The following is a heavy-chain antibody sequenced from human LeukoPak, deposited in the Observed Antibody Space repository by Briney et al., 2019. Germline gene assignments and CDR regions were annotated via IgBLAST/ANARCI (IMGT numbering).Heavy chain of an antibody. CDR1: GGSTSSYY. J-gene: IGHJ5*02. V-gene: IGHV4-4*07. CDR2: IYASGST. Sequence: SETLSLTCTVSGGSTSSYYWSWIRQPAGKGLEWIGRIYASGSTTYNPSLKSRVTISLDTSKNQFSLKLRSVTAADTALYYCARDGMWHYGSGLDPWGQGTLVTVSS. D-gene: IGHD3-10*01. CDR3: ARDGMWHYGSGLDP.